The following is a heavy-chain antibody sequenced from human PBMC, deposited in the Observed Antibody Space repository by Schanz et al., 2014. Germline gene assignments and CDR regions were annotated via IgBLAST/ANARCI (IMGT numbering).Heavy chain of an antibody. CDR3: VGDSFIAFDY. V-gene: IGHV3-74*01. D-gene: IGHD3-16*02. CDR2: INSVGSNT. CDR1: GFTFSSHW. Sequence: EVQLVQSGGGLVQPGGSLRLSCAASGFTFSSHWMHWVRQDPGKGLVWVARINSVGSNTDYADSVTGRFTISRDNAKITLYLQMNTLRAEGTADCYGVGDSFIAFDYWGQGTLVTVSS. J-gene: IGHJ4*02.